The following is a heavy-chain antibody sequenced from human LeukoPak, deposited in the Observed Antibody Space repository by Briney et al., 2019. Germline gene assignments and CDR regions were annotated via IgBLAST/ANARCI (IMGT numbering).Heavy chain of an antibody. D-gene: IGHD3-22*01. CDR3: ARYYYDSSGYRNGLDY. V-gene: IGHV1-18*01. Sequence: GASVKVSCKASGCTFNSYGISWVRQAPGQGLEWMGWISAYDGNTNYAQKFQGRVTMTRDTSTSTVYMELSSLRSEDTAVYYCARYYYDSSGYRNGLDYWGQGTLVTVSS. J-gene: IGHJ4*02. CDR1: GCTFNSYG. CDR2: ISAYDGNT.